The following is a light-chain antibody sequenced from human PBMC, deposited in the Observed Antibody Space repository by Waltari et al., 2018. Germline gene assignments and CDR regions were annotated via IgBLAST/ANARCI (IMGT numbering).Light chain of an antibody. J-gene: IGLJ3*02. CDR2: EDN. Sequence: SYELTQPPAVSVSPGQTVRITCSGSALPRKHAYWYHQKSGQVPLLVIYEDNRRPSGIPERFSGSSSGTKATLTITGAQADDEGDYYCYSTDSGGDHRGVFGGGTRLTVL. V-gene: IGLV3-10*01. CDR1: ALPRKH. CDR3: YSTDSGGDHRGV.